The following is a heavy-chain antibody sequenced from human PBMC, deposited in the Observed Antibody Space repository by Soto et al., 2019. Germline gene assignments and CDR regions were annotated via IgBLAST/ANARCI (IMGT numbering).Heavy chain of an antibody. Sequence: PGGSLRLSCAASGFTFGSYSMNWVRQAPGKGLEWVSSISSSSNHIDYADSVKGRFAISRDKAKNLLYLHMNSLRAEDTALYYCVRGDWLDPWGQGTLVTVSS. V-gene: IGHV3-21*01. J-gene: IGHJ5*02. CDR1: GFTFGSYS. CDR3: VRGDWLDP. CDR2: ISSSSNHI.